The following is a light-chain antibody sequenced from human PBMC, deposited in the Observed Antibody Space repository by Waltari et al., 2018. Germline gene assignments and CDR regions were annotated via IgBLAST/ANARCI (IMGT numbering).Light chain of an antibody. CDR2: GFT. J-gene: IGLJ1*01. CDR3: CSYAGSYTEV. Sequence: QSALTQPRSVSGSPGQSVTISCTGTSSDVRGYDYVSWYQQQSAKAPKLIIFGFTERPSGVPDRFSGSKSGNTASLTISGLQSEDEADYYCCSYAGSYTEVFGTGTTVTVL. V-gene: IGLV2-11*01. CDR1: SSDVRGYDY.